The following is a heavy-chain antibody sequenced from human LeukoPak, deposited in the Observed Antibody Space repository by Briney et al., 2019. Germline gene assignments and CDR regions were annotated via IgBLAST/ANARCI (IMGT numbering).Heavy chain of an antibody. Sequence: GASVKVSCKASGGTFSNYSISWVRQAPGQGLEWMGGIIPIFGTANYAQKFQGRVTITADKSTSTAYMELSSLRSEDTAVYYCARDLELYEGYYYYYMDVWGKGTTVTVSS. J-gene: IGHJ6*03. D-gene: IGHD2-8*01. CDR1: GGTFSNYS. CDR2: IIPIFGTA. V-gene: IGHV1-69*06. CDR3: ARDLELYEGYYYYYMDV.